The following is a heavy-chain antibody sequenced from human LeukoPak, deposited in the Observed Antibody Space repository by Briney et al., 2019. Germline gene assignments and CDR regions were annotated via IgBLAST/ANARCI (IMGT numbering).Heavy chain of an antibody. V-gene: IGHV3-74*03. J-gene: IGHJ4*02. CDR2: VDFYGTGT. CDR1: GLTFTKYW. D-gene: IGHD3-10*01. Sequence: PGGSLRLSCAASGLTFTKYWMHWVRQAPGKGLMWVSRVDFYGTGTTYADSVRGRFTISRDNAENTVYLQMNSLRAEDTAVYFCATGLGFYYDYWGQGTLVTVSS. CDR3: ATGLGFYYDY.